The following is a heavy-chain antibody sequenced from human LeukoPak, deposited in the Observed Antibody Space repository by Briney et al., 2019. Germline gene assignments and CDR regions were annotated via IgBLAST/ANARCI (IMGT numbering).Heavy chain of an antibody. CDR2: ISGSGGST. Sequence: GGSLRLSCAASGFTFSSYAMSWVRQAPGKGLEWVSAISGSGGSTYYADSVKGRFTISRDNSKNTLYLQMNSLRAEDTAVYYCAKDGGGSGWYFRAPFDYWGQGTLVTVSS. D-gene: IGHD6-19*01. V-gene: IGHV3-23*01. CDR3: AKDGGGSGWYFRAPFDY. J-gene: IGHJ4*02. CDR1: GFTFSSYA.